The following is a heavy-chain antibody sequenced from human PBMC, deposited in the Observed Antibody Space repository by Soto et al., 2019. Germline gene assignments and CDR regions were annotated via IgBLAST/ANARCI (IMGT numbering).Heavy chain of an antibody. V-gene: IGHV4-39*01. Sequence: PSETLSLTCSVSGESISYSRFYWAWIRQPPGEGLEWIGSIYHTGNAYYNPSLKSRVTIFVDTSKNQFSLKLTSVTAADTALYYCARDYFDSSDYTTNWFDPWGQGALVTVSS. CDR3: ARDYFDSSDYTTNWFDP. CDR2: IYHTGNA. CDR1: GESISYSRFY. J-gene: IGHJ5*02. D-gene: IGHD3-22*01.